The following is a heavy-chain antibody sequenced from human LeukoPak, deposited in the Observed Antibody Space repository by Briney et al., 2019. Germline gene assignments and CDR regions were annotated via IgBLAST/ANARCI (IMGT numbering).Heavy chain of an antibody. D-gene: IGHD6-13*01. Sequence: GGSLKLSFPASELTLSSYGMHWVRQAQAKGLGGVAFIRFDGNNKYYADSVKGRFTISRDNSKNTLSLQMNSLRAEDTAVYYCARDGQSSSWRYYYYYYYMDVWGKGTTVTVSS. J-gene: IGHJ6*03. CDR2: IRFDGNNK. CDR3: ARDGQSSSWRYYYYYYYMDV. V-gene: IGHV3-30*02. CDR1: ELTLSSYG.